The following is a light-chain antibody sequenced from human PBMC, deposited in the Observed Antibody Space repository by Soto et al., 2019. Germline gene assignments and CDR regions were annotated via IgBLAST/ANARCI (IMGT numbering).Light chain of an antibody. CDR3: HHYGGSPIT. V-gene: IGKV3-20*01. CDR1: QSVNSDY. J-gene: IGKJ5*01. Sequence: EIVLTQSPGTLSLSPGERATLYCRFSQSVNSDYLGWFQQKPGQAPRLLIYGASTRATGIPDRFSGSGSGTDFTLTISRLEPEDFAVYYCHHYGGSPITFGQGTRLEIK. CDR2: GAS.